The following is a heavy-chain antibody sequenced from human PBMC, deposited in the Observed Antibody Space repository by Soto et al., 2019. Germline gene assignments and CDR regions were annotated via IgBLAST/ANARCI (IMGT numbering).Heavy chain of an antibody. CDR2: INPSGGST. J-gene: IGHJ4*02. CDR3: ARDSSSITIFGVVITHFDY. Sequence: GASVKVSCKASGYTFTSYYMHWVRQAPGQGLEWMGIINPSGGSTSYAQKFQGRVTMTRDTSTSTVYMELSSLRSEDTAVYYCARDSSSITIFGVVITHFDYWGQGTLVTVSS. D-gene: IGHD3-3*01. CDR1: GYTFTSYY. V-gene: IGHV1-46*01.